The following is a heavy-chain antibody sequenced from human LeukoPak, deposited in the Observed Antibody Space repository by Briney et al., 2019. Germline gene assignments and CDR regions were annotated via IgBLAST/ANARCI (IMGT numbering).Heavy chain of an antibody. J-gene: IGHJ4*02. V-gene: IGHV1-18*01. Sequence: GASVRVSCKASGYTFTKYGISWVRQAPGQELEWMAWISTYDSNTRTAQKFQDRVVMTTDISTRTAYMELSSLRSEDTAVYYCARAASNDPGPLGDYWGQGTLVTVPP. CDR1: GYTFTKYG. D-gene: IGHD1-1*01. CDR3: ARAASNDPGPLGDY. CDR2: ISTYDSNT.